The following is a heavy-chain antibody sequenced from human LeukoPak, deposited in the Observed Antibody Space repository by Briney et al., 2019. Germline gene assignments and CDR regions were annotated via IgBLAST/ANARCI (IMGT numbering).Heavy chain of an antibody. Sequence: GGSLRLSCAASGFSFSSYAMSWVRQAPGKGLEWVSAISGSGGSTYYADSVKGRFTISRDNSKNTLYLQMYSLRAEDTAVYYCAKRAIWYYFYYMDVWGKGTTVTVSS. V-gene: IGHV3-23*01. D-gene: IGHD3-3*01. CDR2: ISGSGGST. CDR3: AKRAIWYYFYYMDV. J-gene: IGHJ6*03. CDR1: GFSFSSYA.